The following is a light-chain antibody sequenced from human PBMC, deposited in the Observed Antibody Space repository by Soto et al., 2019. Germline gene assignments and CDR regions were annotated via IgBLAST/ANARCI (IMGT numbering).Light chain of an antibody. Sequence: IVLTQSPATRSLSPGKRATLSCRASQSVSTYLAWYQQKPGQAPRLFIYDASNRATGIPARFSGSGSGTDFTLTISSLEPEDFAVYYCQQRSKWPITFGQGTRLEIK. V-gene: IGKV3-11*01. CDR1: QSVSTY. CDR2: DAS. CDR3: QQRSKWPIT. J-gene: IGKJ5*01.